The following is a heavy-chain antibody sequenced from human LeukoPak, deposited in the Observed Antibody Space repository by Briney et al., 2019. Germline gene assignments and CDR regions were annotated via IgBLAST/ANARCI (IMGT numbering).Heavy chain of an antibody. CDR1: GGSIASGGYS. V-gene: IGHV4-30-2*01. J-gene: IGHJ4*02. D-gene: IGHD3-22*01. Sequence: SETLSLTCAVSGGSIASGGYSWSWIRQPPGRGLEWIGNIYHTGNTYYNPSLKSRVTISVDRSKNQVSLKLSSVTAADTAVFYCARATAYYYNTSGRDVYYFDYWGQGTLVTVSS. CDR2: IYHTGNT. CDR3: ARATAYYYNTSGRDVYYFDY.